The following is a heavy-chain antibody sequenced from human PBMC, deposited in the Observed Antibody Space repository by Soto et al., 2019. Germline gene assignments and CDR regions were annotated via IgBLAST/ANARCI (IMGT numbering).Heavy chain of an antibody. Sequence: QVQLVESGGGVVQPGRSLRLSCAASGFTFSSYALHWVRQAPGKGLEWVAVISFDGSNKYYADSVKGRFTISRDNSKNTLYLEVNSLRAEDTAVYYCARPMSYCTSTTCPPYYYGMDVWGQGTTVNVSS. D-gene: IGHD2-2*01. CDR3: ARPMSYCTSTTCPPYYYGMDV. CDR1: GFTFSSYA. V-gene: IGHV3-30-3*01. CDR2: ISFDGSNK. J-gene: IGHJ6*02.